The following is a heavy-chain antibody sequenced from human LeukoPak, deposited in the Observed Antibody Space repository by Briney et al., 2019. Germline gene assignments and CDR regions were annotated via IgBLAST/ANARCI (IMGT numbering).Heavy chain of an antibody. CDR1: GFTFSSYW. Sequence: TGGSLRLSCAASGFTFSSYWMSWVRQAPGKGLEWVANIKQDGSEKYYVGSVKGRFTISRDNAKNSLYLQMNSLRAEDTAVYYCAREEWELHEGAFDIWGQGTMVTVSS. CDR2: IKQDGSEK. V-gene: IGHV3-7*01. CDR3: AREEWELHEGAFDI. D-gene: IGHD1-26*01. J-gene: IGHJ3*02.